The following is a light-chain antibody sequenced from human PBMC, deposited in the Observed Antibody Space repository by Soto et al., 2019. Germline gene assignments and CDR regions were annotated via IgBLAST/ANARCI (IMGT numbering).Light chain of an antibody. CDR1: QSVSAN. CDR3: QQYNNWPMWT. CDR2: GAS. V-gene: IGKV3-15*01. Sequence: EIVMTQSPPTLSVSPGERATLSCRASQSVSANIAWYQQKPGQAPRLLIYGASTRATGIPARFSGSGSGTEFTLTINSLQSEDFAVYYCQQYNNWPMWTFGQGTKVDIK. J-gene: IGKJ1*01.